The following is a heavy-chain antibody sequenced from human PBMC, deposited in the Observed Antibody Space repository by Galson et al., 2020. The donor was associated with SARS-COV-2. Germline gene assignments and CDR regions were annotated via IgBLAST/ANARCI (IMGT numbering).Heavy chain of an antibody. D-gene: IGHD3-16*01. Sequence: SETLSLTRTVSGGPISSSTTHSWGWIRQPPGTGLDWIGSISYSGNDFYNPSLNSRVTISVDTSKNQFSLKVTSVTAADTAVYYCARKAYSSAYYYYGMDVWGQGTTVTV. V-gene: IGHV4-39*01. CDR2: ISYSGND. J-gene: IGHJ6*02. CDR1: GGPISSSTTHS. CDR3: ARKAYSSAYYYYGMDV.